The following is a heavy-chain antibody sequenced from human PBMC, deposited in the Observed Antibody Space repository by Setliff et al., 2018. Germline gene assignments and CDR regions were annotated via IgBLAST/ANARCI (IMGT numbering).Heavy chain of an antibody. Sequence: SVKVSCKASGGTFSSYVISWVREAPGQGLEWMGGIIPMFGTNYAQKFQGRVTITADESTSTAYMELSSLTSEDTAVYYCATDLAIRGVQFDYWGRGTLVTVSS. CDR1: GGTFSSYV. V-gene: IGHV1-69*13. CDR3: ATDLAIRGVQFDY. CDR2: IIPMFGT. J-gene: IGHJ4*02. D-gene: IGHD3-10*01.